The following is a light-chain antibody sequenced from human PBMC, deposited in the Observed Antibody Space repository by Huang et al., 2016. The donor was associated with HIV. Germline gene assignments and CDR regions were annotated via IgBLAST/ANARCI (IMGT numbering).Light chain of an antibody. J-gene: IGKJ2*01. Sequence: ELLMTQSPATLSVSPGDRVSLSCRAGESIGSDWAWYQQRPGQASMLLIYGTSTRASGAPSSLSCGRSGTDSPLTIPSLQSEDFVIYYCQQYNKWPYTFGTGTELHIK. CDR2: GTS. CDR3: QQYNKWPYT. CDR1: ESIGSD. V-gene: IGKV3-15*01.